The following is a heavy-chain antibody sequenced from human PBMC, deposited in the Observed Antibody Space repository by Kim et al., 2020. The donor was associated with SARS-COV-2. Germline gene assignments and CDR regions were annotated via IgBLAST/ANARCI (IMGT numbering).Heavy chain of an antibody. CDR3: TKVAAPGNNDYGMDV. V-gene: IGHV3-73*01. D-gene: IGHD6-13*01. Sequence: AATVGGRFTISRDESKNTAYLEMNSLKTEDTAVYYCTKVAAPGNNDYGMDVWGQGTTVTVSS. J-gene: IGHJ6*02.